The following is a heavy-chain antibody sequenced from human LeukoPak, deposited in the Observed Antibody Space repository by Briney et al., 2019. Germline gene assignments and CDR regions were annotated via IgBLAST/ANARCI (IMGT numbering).Heavy chain of an antibody. CDR3: ARTWDYSPRGRFVD. V-gene: IGHV1-18*01. Sequence: ASVKVSCKGSGYDFISYAITWVRQAPGQGLEWMGWISPFNGQTNYAQNLQGRVTMTIDRTTSTASMELRGLRSDDTGVYYCARTWDYSPRGRFVDWGQGTRVTVSS. J-gene: IGHJ4*02. CDR2: ISPFNGQT. CDR1: GYDFISYA. D-gene: IGHD4-11*01.